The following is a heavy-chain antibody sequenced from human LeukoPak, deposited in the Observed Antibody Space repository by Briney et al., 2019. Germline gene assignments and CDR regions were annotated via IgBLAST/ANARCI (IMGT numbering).Heavy chain of an antibody. D-gene: IGHD5-18*01. CDR3: ALEEDSYGLDY. J-gene: IGHJ4*02. Sequence: ASVKVSCKASGGTFSSYAISWVRQAPGQGLEWMGWINPNNGATNYAQEFQGRVTMTRDTSISTAYMELSRLTSDDTAVYYCALEEDSYGLDYWGQGTLVTVSS. CDR1: GGTFSSYA. V-gene: IGHV1-2*02. CDR2: INPNNGAT.